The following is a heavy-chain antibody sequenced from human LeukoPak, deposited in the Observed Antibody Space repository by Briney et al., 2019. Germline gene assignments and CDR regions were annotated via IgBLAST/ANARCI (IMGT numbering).Heavy chain of an antibody. CDR3: AYDSTGYYYRNIDY. CDR2: ISSSGGST. V-gene: IGHV3-23*01. CDR1: GFRFSSYA. D-gene: IGHD3-22*01. Sequence: GGSLRLSCAASGFRFSSYAMNWVRQAPGKGLEWVSSISSSGGSTYYADSVKGRFTISRGNSKNTLYLQMNSLRAEDTAVYYCAYDSTGYYYRNIDYWGQGTLVTVSS. J-gene: IGHJ4*02.